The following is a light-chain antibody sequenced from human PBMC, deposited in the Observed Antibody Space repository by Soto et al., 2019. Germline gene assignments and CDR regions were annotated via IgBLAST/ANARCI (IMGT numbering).Light chain of an antibody. CDR3: SAWADSLGGYV. J-gene: IGLJ1*01. CDR1: SSNIGSTA. Sequence: QSVLTQSPSASGTPGQTITISCAGSSSNIGSTAVYWYQQLSRSAPKLLMHSNDQRPSGGPDRFSGSRSGTSASLAVSGLRSEDEDDYFCSAWADSLGGYVFGPGTKLTVL. V-gene: IGLV1-47*02. CDR2: SND.